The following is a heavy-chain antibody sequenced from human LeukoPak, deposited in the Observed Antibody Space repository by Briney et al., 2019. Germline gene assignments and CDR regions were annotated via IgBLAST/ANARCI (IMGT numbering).Heavy chain of an antibody. V-gene: IGHV3-7*03. J-gene: IGHJ4*02. CDR2: IKQDGSEK. CDR3: ARGYCSSTSCYDGSHFDY. D-gene: IGHD2-2*01. CDR1: GFTFSSYW. Sequence: GGSLRLSCAASGFTFSSYWMSWVRQAPGKGLEWVANIKQDGSEKYYVDSVKGRFTISRDNAKNSLYLQMNSLRAEDTALYYCARGYCSSTSCYDGSHFDYWGQGTLVTVSS.